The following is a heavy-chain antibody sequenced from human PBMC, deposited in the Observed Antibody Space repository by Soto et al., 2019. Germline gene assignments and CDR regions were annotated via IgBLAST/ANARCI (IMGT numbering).Heavy chain of an antibody. CDR1: GGSVSSNNAA. CDR2: TYYRSKWYN. J-gene: IGHJ4*02. D-gene: IGHD3-10*01. CDR3: ARSALLWFGESARFDY. V-gene: IGHV6-1*01. Sequence: SQTLSLTCAISGGSVSSNNAALNRIRQSPSRALEWLGRTYYRSKWYNDYAVSVKSRITINPDTSKNQFSLQLNSVTPEDTAVYYCARSALLWFGESARFDYWGQGTLVTVSS.